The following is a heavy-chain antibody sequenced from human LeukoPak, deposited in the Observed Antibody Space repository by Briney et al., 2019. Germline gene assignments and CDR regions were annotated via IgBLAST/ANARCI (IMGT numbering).Heavy chain of an antibody. Sequence: GGSLRLSCAASGFTFSTYSVSWVRQAPGKGLEWVSYISRISSIIYYADSVKGRFTISRDNARNSLYLQMNSLRAEDTAVYYCTRSRPGTEAGQPNFDYWGQGTLVTVSS. CDR1: GFTFSTYS. D-gene: IGHD6-13*01. CDR3: TRSRPGTEAGQPNFDY. J-gene: IGHJ4*02. CDR2: ISRISSII. V-gene: IGHV3-48*01.